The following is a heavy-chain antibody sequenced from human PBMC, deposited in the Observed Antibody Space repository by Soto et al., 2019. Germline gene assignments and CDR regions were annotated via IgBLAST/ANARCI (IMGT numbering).Heavy chain of an antibody. V-gene: IGHV1-3*01. CDR1: GYTFTSYA. Sequence: ASVKVSCKASGYTFTSYAIHWVRQAPGQRLEWMGWINAGNGNTKYSQKFQGRVTITRDTSASTAYMDLSSLRSEDTAVYYCAGSRTKRDPYGMDVWGQGTRVTVS. CDR2: INAGNGNT. J-gene: IGHJ6*02. CDR3: AGSRTKRDPYGMDV. D-gene: IGHD2-2*01.